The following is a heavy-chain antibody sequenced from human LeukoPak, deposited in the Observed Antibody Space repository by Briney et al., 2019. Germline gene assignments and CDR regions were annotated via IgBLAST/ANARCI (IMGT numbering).Heavy chain of an antibody. CDR1: GGSISSGSYY. J-gene: IGHJ4*02. CDR3: ARDGDDDFWSGPSGY. D-gene: IGHD3-3*01. Sequence: PSQTLSLTXTVSGGSISSGSYYWSWIRQRAGKGLEWIGRIYTSGSTNYNPSLKSRVTISVDTSKNQFSLKLSSVTAADTAVYYCARDGDDDFWSGPSGYWGQGTLVTVSS. CDR2: IYTSGST. V-gene: IGHV4-61*02.